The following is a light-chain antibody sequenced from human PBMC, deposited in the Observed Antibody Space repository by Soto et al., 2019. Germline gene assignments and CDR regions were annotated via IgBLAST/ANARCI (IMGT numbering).Light chain of an antibody. J-gene: IGKJ5*01. CDR1: QSVSSY. CDR2: DAS. CDR3: QQRSNWPPSIT. V-gene: IGKV3-11*01. Sequence: EIVLTQSPATLSLSPGERATLSCRASQSVSSYLAWYQQKPGQTPRLLIYDASNRATGIPARFSGSGSGTDFTRTIGSLEPEDFAVYYCQQRSNWPPSITFGQGTRLEIK.